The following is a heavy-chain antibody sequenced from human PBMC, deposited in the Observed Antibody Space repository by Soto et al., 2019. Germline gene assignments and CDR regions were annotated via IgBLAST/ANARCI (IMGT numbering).Heavy chain of an antibody. CDR3: ARGSWDDVSGHYYMDV. J-gene: IGHJ6*03. D-gene: IGHD1-1*01. CDR1: GDSVSSNSAG. Sequence: QVPLQQSSPGLVKPSQALSLTCDISGDSVSSNSAGWNWIRQTPSRGLEWLGRTYYKSKWYYTYAASVKSRITGRPDTSKNQFSLQLTSVTPEDTAVYYCARGSWDDVSGHYYMDVWDKGTTVTGSS. CDR2: TYYKSKWYY. V-gene: IGHV6-1*01.